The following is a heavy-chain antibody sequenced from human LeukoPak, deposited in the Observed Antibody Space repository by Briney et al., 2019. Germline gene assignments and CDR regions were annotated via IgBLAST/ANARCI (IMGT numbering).Heavy chain of an antibody. J-gene: IGHJ5*02. CDR3: ARGRGYCSGGSCYSYWFDP. Sequence: SETLSLTCAVYGGSFSGYYWSWIRQPPGKGLEWIGEINHSGSTNYNPSLKSRVTISVDTSKNQFSLKLSSVTAADTAVYYCARGRGYCSGGSCYSYWFDPWGQGAQVTVSS. V-gene: IGHV4-34*01. CDR1: GGSFSGYY. CDR2: INHSGST. D-gene: IGHD2-15*01.